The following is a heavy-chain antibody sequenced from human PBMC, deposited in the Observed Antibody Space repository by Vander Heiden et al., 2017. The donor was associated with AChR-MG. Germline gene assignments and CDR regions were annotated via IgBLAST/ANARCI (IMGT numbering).Heavy chain of an antibody. CDR2: IYYSRST. J-gene: IGHJ4*02. D-gene: IGHD6-13*01. V-gene: IGHV4-59*01. Sequence: QVQLQASGPGPVKPSETLSLTRPASGDSSSSCYWSWIRQPPGKGLGLFGYIYYSRSTNYNPSLKSRVTISVDTSKNQFSLKLSSVTAADTAVYYCARVSGWYSGFDYWGQGTLVTVSS. CDR3: ARVSGWYSGFDY. CDR1: GDSSSSCY.